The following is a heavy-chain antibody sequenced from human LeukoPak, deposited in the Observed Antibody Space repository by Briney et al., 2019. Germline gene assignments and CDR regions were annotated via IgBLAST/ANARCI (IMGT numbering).Heavy chain of an antibody. D-gene: IGHD2-15*01. CDR3: ARGSRIQTFDY. V-gene: IGHV4-59*01. CDR1: GGSISSYF. Sequence: SETLSLTCTVSGGSISSYFWSWIRQPPGKGLEWIGYIFDSGSTNYNPSLKSRVTISVDTSKNQFSLKLSSVTAADTAVYYCARGSRIQTFDYWGQGTLVTVSS. CDR2: IFDSGST. J-gene: IGHJ4*02.